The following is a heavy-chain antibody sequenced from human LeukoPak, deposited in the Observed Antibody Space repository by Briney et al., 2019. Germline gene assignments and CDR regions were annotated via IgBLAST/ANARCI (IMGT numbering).Heavy chain of an antibody. Sequence: SETLSLTCPVSGGSISSYYWSWIRQPPGKGLEWIGYIYYSGSTNYNPSLKSRVTISVDTSKNQFSLKLSSVTAADTAVYYCARLEQGVSHDYWGQGTLVTVSS. CDR1: GGSISSYY. CDR2: IYYSGST. D-gene: IGHD1/OR15-1a*01. J-gene: IGHJ4*02. V-gene: IGHV4-59*08. CDR3: ARLEQGVSHDY.